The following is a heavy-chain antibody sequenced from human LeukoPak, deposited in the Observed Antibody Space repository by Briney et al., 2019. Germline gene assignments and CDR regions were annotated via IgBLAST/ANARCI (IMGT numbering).Heavy chain of an antibody. Sequence: GRSLRLSCAASGFTFRSYAMHWVRQAPGKGLEWVAAISYDGSNKYYADSVKGRFTISRDNAKNSLYLQMNSLRAEDTAVYYCARGEAAAGFDYWGQGTLVTVSS. CDR1: GFTFRSYA. CDR3: ARGEAAAGFDY. J-gene: IGHJ4*02. CDR2: ISYDGSNK. V-gene: IGHV3-30-3*01. D-gene: IGHD6-13*01.